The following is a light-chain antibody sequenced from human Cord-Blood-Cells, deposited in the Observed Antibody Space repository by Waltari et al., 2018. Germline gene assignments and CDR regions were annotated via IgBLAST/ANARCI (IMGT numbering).Light chain of an antibody. CDR1: QSVSSY. J-gene: IGKJ5*01. Sequence: IVLTQSPATLSLSPGERATLSCRASQSVSSYLAWYKQKPGQAPRLLIYDASNSATGIPARFSGSGSGTDFTLTISSREPEDFAVYYCQQRSNWPPITFGQGTRLEIK. CDR2: DAS. CDR3: QQRSNWPPIT. V-gene: IGKV3-11*01.